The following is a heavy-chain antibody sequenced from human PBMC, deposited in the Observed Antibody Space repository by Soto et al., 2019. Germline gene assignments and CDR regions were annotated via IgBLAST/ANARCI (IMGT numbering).Heavy chain of an antibody. CDR2: IYYSGST. V-gene: IGHV4-39*01. J-gene: IGHJ4*02. CDR3: SSHFNYGSGYGGDY. CDR1: GGSISNSNYY. D-gene: IGHD3-10*01. Sequence: QLQLLESGPGLVKPSETLSLTCSVSGGSISNSNYYWGWIRQPPGKGLEWIGCIYYSGSTWYNPSLKSRVTISVDTSKNQFSLRLNSVSAADTAVYYCSSHFNYGSGYGGDYWGQGALVTVSS.